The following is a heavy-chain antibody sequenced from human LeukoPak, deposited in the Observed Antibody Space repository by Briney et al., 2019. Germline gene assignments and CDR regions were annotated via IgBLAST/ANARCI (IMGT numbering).Heavy chain of an antibody. V-gene: IGHV3-21*01. Sequence: GGSLRLSCAASGFTFSSYNMNWVRQAPWKGLEWVSFISSSSDYIYYADSLKGRFTISRDNAKNSVYLQMNSLRADDTAVYYCASGGTYVLDYWGQGTLVTVSA. CDR2: ISSSSDYI. CDR1: GFTFSSYN. J-gene: IGHJ4*02. CDR3: ASGGTYVLDY. D-gene: IGHD3-16*01.